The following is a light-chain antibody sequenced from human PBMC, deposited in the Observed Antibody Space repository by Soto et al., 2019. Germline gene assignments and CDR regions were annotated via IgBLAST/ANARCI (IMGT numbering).Light chain of an antibody. CDR2: GAS. CDR3: QQYGSSPPWT. CDR1: QSVSSSY. V-gene: IGKV3-20*01. Sequence: EIGLTQSPGTLSLSPGERATLSCRASQSVSSSYLAWYQQKPGQAPRLLIYGASSRATGIPDRFSGSGSGTDCTLTISRLEPEDFAVYYCQQYGSSPPWTFGQGTKVEIK. J-gene: IGKJ1*01.